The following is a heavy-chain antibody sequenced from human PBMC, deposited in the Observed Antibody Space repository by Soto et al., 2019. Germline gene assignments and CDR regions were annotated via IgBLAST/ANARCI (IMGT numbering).Heavy chain of an antibody. D-gene: IGHD2-2*01. Sequence: PSLTCTVSGGSNIRDGYYWSWIRQHPGKGLEWIAYISYSGSSYSNPSLKSRVTISADTSKNQFSLRLTSVTAADTAVYFCARATPAGSADFWGQGTLVTVSS. CDR1: GGSNIRDGYY. V-gene: IGHV4-31*03. CDR3: ARATPAGSADF. J-gene: IGHJ4*02. CDR2: ISYSGSS.